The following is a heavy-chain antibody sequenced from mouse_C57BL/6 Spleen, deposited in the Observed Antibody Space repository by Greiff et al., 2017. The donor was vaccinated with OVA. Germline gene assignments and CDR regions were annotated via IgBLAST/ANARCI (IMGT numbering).Heavy chain of an antibody. CDR2: ISYDGSN. V-gene: IGHV3-6*01. CDR1: GYSITSGYY. D-gene: IGHD4-1*01. Sequence: DVQLQESGPGLVKPSQSLSLTCSVTGYSITSGYYWNWIRQFPGNKLEWMGYISYDGSNNYNPSLKNRISITRDTSKNQFFLKLNSVTTEDTATYYCAREDWDRDYAMDYWGQGTSVTVSS. CDR3: AREDWDRDYAMDY. J-gene: IGHJ4*01.